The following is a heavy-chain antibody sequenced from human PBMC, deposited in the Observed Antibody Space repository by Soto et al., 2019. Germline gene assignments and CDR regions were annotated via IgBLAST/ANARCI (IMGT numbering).Heavy chain of an antibody. J-gene: IGHJ2*01. V-gene: IGHV3-15*01. CDR2: IKSKTDGGTT. Sequence: EVQLVESGGGLVKPGGSLRLSCAASGFTFSNAWMSWVRQAPGKGLEWVGRIKSKTDGGTTDYAAPVKGRFTISRDDSKNTLYLQMNSLKTEDTAVYYCTTEYQLLYTYWYFDLWGRGTLVTVSS. CDR3: TTEYQLLYTYWYFDL. D-gene: IGHD2-2*02. CDR1: GFTFSNAW.